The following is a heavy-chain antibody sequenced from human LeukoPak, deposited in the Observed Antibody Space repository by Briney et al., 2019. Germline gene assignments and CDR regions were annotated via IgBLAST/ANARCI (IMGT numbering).Heavy chain of an antibody. Sequence: PSETLSLTCTVSGGSISSYYWSWIRQPPGKGLEWIGYIYYSGSTNYNPSLKSRVTISVDTSKNQFSLKLSSVTAADTAVYYCARKRIAVAGSRWNLYNWFDPWGQGTLATVSS. V-gene: IGHV4-59*12. J-gene: IGHJ5*02. CDR3: ARKRIAVAGSRWNLYNWFDP. CDR2: IYYSGST. CDR1: GGSISSYY. D-gene: IGHD6-19*01.